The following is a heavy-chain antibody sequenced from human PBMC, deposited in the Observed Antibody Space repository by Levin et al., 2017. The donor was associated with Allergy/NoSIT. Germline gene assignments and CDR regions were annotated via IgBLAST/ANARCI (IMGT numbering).Heavy chain of an antibody. CDR3: TNLLTSAYPVIHV. J-gene: IGHJ6*02. CDR2: ISWNSGSI. V-gene: IGHV3-9*01. Sequence: PGGSLRLSCAASGFTFDDYAMHWVRQAPGKGLEWVSGISWNSGSIGYADSVKGRFTISRDNAKNSLYLQMNSLRPEDTALYYCTNLLTSAYPVIHVWGQGTTVTVSS. D-gene: IGHD3-16*02. CDR1: GFTFDDYA.